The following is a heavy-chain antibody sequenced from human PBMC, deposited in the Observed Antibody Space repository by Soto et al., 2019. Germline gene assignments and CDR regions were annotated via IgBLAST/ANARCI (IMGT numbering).Heavy chain of an antibody. J-gene: IGHJ4*02. CDR3: ARFGQLVLNFDY. Sequence: PSETLSLTCTVSGGSISSGGYYWSWIRQHPGKGLEWIGYIYYSGSTYYNPSLKSRVTISVDTSKNRFSLKLSSVTAADTAVYYCARFGQLVLNFDYWGQGTLVTVSS. CDR1: GGSISSGGYY. V-gene: IGHV4-31*03. D-gene: IGHD6-13*01. CDR2: IYYSGST.